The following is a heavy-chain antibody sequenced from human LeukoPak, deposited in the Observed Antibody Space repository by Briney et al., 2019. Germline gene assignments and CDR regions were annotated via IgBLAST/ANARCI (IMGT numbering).Heavy chain of an antibody. V-gene: IGHV4-38-2*01. CDR2: IYGTGST. CDR1: GYSLGKNYY. Sequence: SETLSLTCAVSGYSLGKNYYWGWIRQPPGKGLEWIGRIYGTGSTSYNPSLMNRVTMSVDTSKNHFSLKLTSVTAADTAVYYCARYDSRGSASTRFDYWGQGIPVTISS. CDR3: ARYDSRGSASTRFDY. D-gene: IGHD3-16*01. J-gene: IGHJ4*02.